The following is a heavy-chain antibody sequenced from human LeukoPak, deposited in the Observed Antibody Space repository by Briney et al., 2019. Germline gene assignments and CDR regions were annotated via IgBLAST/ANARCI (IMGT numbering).Heavy chain of an antibody. CDR1: VFTFSSYA. CDR3: ARDGPRSSSWGCFDY. J-gene: IGHJ4*02. CDR2: ISYDGSNK. V-gene: IGHV3-30*04. Sequence: GGSLRLSCAASVFTFSSYAMHWVRQAPGKGLEWVAVISYDGSNKYYADSVKGRFTISRDNSKNTLYLQMNSLRAEDTAVYYCARDGPRSSSWGCFDYWGQGTLVTVSS. D-gene: IGHD3-16*01.